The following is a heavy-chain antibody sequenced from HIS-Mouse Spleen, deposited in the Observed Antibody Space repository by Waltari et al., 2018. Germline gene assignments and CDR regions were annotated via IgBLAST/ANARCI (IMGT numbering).Heavy chain of an antibody. V-gene: IGHV4-39*07. CDR1: GGPISSSSYY. CDR2: INFIGST. D-gene: IGHD3-10*01. J-gene: IGHJ3*02. CDR3: AREFGLLPPISSRDYDAFDI. Sequence: QLQLQESGPGLVKPSETLPLTCTVSGGPISSSSYYWGCVRQPPGTGLEWIGGINFIGSTYYNPSLKSRVTISVDTSKNQFSLKLSSVTAADTAVYYCAREFGLLPPISSRDYDAFDIWGQGTMVTVSS.